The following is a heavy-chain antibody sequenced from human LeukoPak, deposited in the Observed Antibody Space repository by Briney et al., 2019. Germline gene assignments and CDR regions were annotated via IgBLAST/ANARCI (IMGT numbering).Heavy chain of an antibody. Sequence: PGGSLRLSCAASGFTFSSFSMIWVRQAPGKGLEWVSSTSSSSAYTFYAESGKGRFTISRDNAKNSLFLQMNSLRAEDTAMYYCAKGTMPVMTIPDYWGQGILVTVSS. V-gene: IGHV3-21*04. D-gene: IGHD1/OR15-1a*01. J-gene: IGHJ4*02. CDR2: TSSSSAYT. CDR1: GFTFSSFS. CDR3: AKGTMPVMTIPDY.